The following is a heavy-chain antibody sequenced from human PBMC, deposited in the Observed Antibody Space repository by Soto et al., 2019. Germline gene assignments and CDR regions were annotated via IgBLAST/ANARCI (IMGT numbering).Heavy chain of an antibody. CDR1: EFTFSNAW. D-gene: IGHD2-21*02. V-gene: IGHV3-15*01. Sequence: GGSLRLSCAVSEFTFSNAWMRWVRQAPGKGLGWVGRIKTKTDGGTTDYAAPVKGRFTISRDDSKNTLYLQMNSLKTEDTAVYYCTTETAIVGRYYYYYGIDVWGQGTTVTVSS. J-gene: IGHJ6*02. CDR3: TTETAIVGRYYYYYGIDV. CDR2: IKTKTDGGTT.